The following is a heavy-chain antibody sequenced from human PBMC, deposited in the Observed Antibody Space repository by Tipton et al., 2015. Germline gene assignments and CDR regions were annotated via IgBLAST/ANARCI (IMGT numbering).Heavy chain of an antibody. J-gene: IGHJ4*02. V-gene: IGHV4-39*07. CDR2: IYYSGST. Sequence: TLSLTCTVSGGSISRSSYYWGWIRQPPGKGLEWIGSIYYSGSTYYNPSLKSRVTISVDTSKTQFSLKMSSVTASDTAVYYCARARGRHGGLFDSWGQGILVTVSS. D-gene: IGHD4-23*01. CDR3: ARARGRHGGLFDS. CDR1: GGSISRSSYY.